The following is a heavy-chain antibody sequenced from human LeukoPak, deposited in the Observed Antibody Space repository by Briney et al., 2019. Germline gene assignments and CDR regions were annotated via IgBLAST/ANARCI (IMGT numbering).Heavy chain of an antibody. Sequence: SETLSLTCTVSGGSISSYYWSWIRQPPGKGLEWIGYVYYSGSTNYNPSLKSRVTISVDTSKNQFSLKLSSVTAADTAVYYCARGPHTGVNYYDSSGYYYWGQGTLVTVSS. CDR1: GGSISSYY. CDR2: VYYSGST. CDR3: ARGPHTGVNYYDSSGYYY. V-gene: IGHV4-59*12. J-gene: IGHJ4*02. D-gene: IGHD3-22*01.